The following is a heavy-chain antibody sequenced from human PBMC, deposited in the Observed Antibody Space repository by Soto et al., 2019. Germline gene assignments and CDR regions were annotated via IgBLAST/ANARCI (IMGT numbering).Heavy chain of an antibody. D-gene: IGHD6-19*01. Sequence: QVQLVQSGAEVKKPGSSVKLSCKASGGTFSGYTINWVRQAPGQGLEWMGRIIPVHHLSTYAQKFQVRVTITADTSTTTAYMELHNLTSEDTAIYYCARDSGNGWAFWGQGTLLSVSS. V-gene: IGHV1-69*04. CDR3: ARDSGNGWAF. CDR2: IIPVHHLS. CDR1: GGTFSGYT. J-gene: IGHJ4*02.